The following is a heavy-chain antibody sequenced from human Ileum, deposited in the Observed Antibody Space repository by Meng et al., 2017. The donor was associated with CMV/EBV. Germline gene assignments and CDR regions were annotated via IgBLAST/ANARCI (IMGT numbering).Heavy chain of an antibody. CDR1: GYTFRDHS. J-gene: IGHJ6*02. Sequence: ASVKVSCKASGYTFRDHSVHWVRQAPGQGLEWIGFINPNNGGTNWAQKFLGRVTLTRDTAISTAYMELSRLTSDDAAVYYCAKSHSDFWTGYLPYMDVWGQGTTVTVSS. V-gene: IGHV1-2*02. D-gene: IGHD3/OR15-3a*01. CDR3: AKSHSDFWTGYLPYMDV. CDR2: INPNNGGT.